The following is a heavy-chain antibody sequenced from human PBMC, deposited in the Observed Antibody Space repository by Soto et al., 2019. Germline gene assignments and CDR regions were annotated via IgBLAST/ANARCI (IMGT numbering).Heavy chain of an antibody. CDR3: ARGRYDSSGYYPSPAGYFDY. J-gene: IGHJ4*02. CDR1: GFTFSSYA. D-gene: IGHD3-22*01. V-gene: IGHV3-30-3*01. CDR2: ISYDGSNK. Sequence: GGSLRLSCAASGFTFSSYAMHWVRQAPGKGLEWVAVISYDGSNKYYADSVKGRFTISRDNSKNTLYLQMNSLRAEDTAVYYCARGRYDSSGYYPSPAGYFDYWGQGTLVTVSS.